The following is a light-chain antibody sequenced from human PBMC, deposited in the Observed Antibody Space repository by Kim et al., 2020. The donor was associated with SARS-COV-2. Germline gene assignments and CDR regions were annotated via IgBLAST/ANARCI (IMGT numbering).Light chain of an antibody. CDR1: SGHSSNA. V-gene: IGLV4-69*01. J-gene: IGLJ3*02. Sequence: QLVLTQSPSASASLGDSVKLTCTLSSGHSSNAIAWHQQQPEKDPRYLMKFNSDGSHSKGDGIPDRFSGSSSGAERYLTISSLQSEDEADYYCQTWDSGIQVFGGGTKSPS. CDR3: QTWDSGIQV. CDR2: FNSDGSH.